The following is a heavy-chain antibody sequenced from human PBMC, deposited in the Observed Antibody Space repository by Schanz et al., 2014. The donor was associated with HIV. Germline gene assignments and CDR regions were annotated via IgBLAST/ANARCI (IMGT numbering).Heavy chain of an antibody. J-gene: IGHJ6*02. CDR1: GFTFSSYA. D-gene: IGHD4-4*01. Sequence: EVQLAESGGGLVKPGGSLRLSCAGSGFTFSSYAMSWVRQAPGKGLVWVSLISGSGGHTYYADSVKGRFTISRDNSKNTLFLQMNSLRAEDTAVYYCARVEGPPTFYYYYYGSDVWGQGTAVIVSS. V-gene: IGHV3-23*04. CDR2: ISGSGGHT. CDR3: ARVEGPPTFYYYYYGSDV.